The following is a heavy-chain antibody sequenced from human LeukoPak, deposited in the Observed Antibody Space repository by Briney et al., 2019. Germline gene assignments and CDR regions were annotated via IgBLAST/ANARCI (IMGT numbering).Heavy chain of an antibody. CDR1: GGTFSSYT. CDR3: ARCAGDSSGYRDAFDI. Sequence: SMKVSCKASGGTFSSYTISWVRQAPGQGLEWMGRIIPILGIANYAQKFQGRVTITADKSTSTAYMELSSLRSEDTAVYYCARCAGDSSGYRDAFDIWGQGTMVTVSS. CDR2: IIPILGIA. V-gene: IGHV1-69*02. J-gene: IGHJ3*02. D-gene: IGHD3-22*01.